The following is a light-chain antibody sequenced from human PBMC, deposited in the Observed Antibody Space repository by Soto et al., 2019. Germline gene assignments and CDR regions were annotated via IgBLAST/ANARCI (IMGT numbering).Light chain of an antibody. CDR1: QSINTW. CDR2: DAS. CDR3: QQYNIYWT. J-gene: IGKJ1*01. V-gene: IGKV1-5*01. Sequence: DIQMTQSPSTLSASVGDRVTNTCRARQSINTWLAWYQQKPGKAPKLLVYDASTLESGVPSRFSGSGSGTEFTLTINSLQPDDFATYHCQQYNIYWTFGQGTKVDIK.